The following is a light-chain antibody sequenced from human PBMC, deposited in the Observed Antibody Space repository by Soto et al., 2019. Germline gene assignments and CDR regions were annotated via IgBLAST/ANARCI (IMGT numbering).Light chain of an antibody. J-gene: IGLJ3*02. V-gene: IGLV2-11*01. CDR2: DVS. CDR3: SLFTTSGTWV. CDR1: SSDVGGYTY. Sequence: QSALTQPRSVSGSPGQSVSISCTGTSSDVGGYTYVSWYQQHPGKAPKVMIYDVSKRPSGVPDRFSGSKSGNTASLTISGLQSEDEAYYYCSLFTTSGTWVFGGGTKVTVL.